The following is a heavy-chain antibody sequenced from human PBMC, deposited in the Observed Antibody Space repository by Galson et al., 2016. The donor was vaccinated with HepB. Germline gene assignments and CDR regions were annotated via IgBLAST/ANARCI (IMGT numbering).Heavy chain of an antibody. Sequence: SLRLSCAASGFTFSSYWMVWVRQAPGKGLEWVSVVRGSNTGSSGRISYAESVKGRFTISRGNSKDTLYLQMNSLRDEDTAVYYCAKGYGMDAWGQGTTVTVSS. CDR3: AKGYGMDA. CDR2: VRGSNTGSSGRI. J-gene: IGHJ6*02. V-gene: IGHV3-23*01. CDR1: GFTFSSYW.